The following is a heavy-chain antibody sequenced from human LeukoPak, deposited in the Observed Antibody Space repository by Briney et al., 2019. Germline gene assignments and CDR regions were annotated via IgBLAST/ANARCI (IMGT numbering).Heavy chain of an antibody. CDR1: GYSFTSYW. V-gene: IGHV5-51*01. Sequence: GESLKISCKGSGYSFTSYWIGWVRQMPGKGLEWMGIIYPGDSDTRYSPSFQGQVTISVDKSTTTAYLQWSSLMASDTAMYYCARHAPGVLDHWGQGTQVIVSS. J-gene: IGHJ4*02. CDR3: ARHAPGVLDH. D-gene: IGHD3-10*01. CDR2: IYPGDSDT.